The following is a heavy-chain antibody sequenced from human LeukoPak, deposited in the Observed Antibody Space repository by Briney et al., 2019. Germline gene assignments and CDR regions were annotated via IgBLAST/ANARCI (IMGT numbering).Heavy chain of an antibody. Sequence: PSETLSLTCTVSGDSISNRNCYWGWIRQTPGKGLEWIGSIDYSGSTYYNPSLKSRVTISADTSKNQVSLKLTSVIAADTAVYYCARQRDYYDSSALGGYFDYWGQGTLVTVSS. CDR1: GDSISNRNCY. D-gene: IGHD3-22*01. J-gene: IGHJ4*02. CDR3: ARQRDYYDSSALGGYFDY. CDR2: IDYSGST. V-gene: IGHV4-39*01.